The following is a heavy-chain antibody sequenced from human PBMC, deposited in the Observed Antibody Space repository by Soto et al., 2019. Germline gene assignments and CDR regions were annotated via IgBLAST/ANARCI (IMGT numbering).Heavy chain of an antibody. J-gene: IGHJ4*02. V-gene: IGHV3-7*04. Sequence: EVQLVESGGGLVQPGGSLRLSCVASGFSFDTHWMTWVRQAPGKGLEWVANIKEDGTEKNYVDSVKGRFSISRDNAKNSPYRKMKRLGAEDTAVYYWGGGGAYIFYGDPAGGQGILVTVSS. D-gene: IGHD4-17*01. CDR2: IKEDGTEK. CDR3: GGGGAYIFYGDPA. CDR1: GFSFDTHW.